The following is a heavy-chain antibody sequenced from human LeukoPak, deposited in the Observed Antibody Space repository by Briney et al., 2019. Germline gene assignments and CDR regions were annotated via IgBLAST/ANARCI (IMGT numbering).Heavy chain of an antibody. CDR3: ARDGSYVVDY. CDR2: MSRSSGII. J-gene: IGHJ4*02. V-gene: IGHV3-48*04. D-gene: IGHD2-15*01. CDR1: GFIFSSYS. Sequence: GRSLRLSCAASGFIFSSYSMNWVRQAPGKGLEWVSYMSRSSGIIYYADSVKGRFSSSRDNAKNSLSLQMNSLRAEDTAVYYCARDGSYVVDYWGQGTLVTVSS.